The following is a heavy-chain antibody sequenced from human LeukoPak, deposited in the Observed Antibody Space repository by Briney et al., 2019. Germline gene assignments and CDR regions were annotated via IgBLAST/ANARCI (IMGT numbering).Heavy chain of an antibody. CDR1: GDSISSSSYY. CDR2: IFYSGST. V-gene: IGHV4-39*07. J-gene: IGHJ4*02. CDR3: ARVLRYYDYVWGSYTRRGFDY. D-gene: IGHD3-16*01. Sequence: SETLSLTCTVSGDSISSSSYYWGWIRRPPGKGLEWIGTIFYSGSTYYNPSLKSRVTISVDTSKNQFSLKLSSVTAADTAVYYCARVLRYYDYVWGSYTRRGFDYWGQGTLVTVSS.